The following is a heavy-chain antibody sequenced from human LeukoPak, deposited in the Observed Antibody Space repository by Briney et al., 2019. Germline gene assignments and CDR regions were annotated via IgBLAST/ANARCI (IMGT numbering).Heavy chain of an antibody. D-gene: IGHD2-15*01. Sequence: SVKVSCKASGGTVSNYAISWVRQAPGQGLEWLGGIIPIFATTNYAQNFQGRVTITADESTSTAYMELSSLRSDDTAVYYCARGLSWWSTPTSSYYYRMDVWGQGTTVTVSS. V-gene: IGHV1-69*13. CDR2: IIPIFATT. CDR3: ARGLSWWSTPTSSYYYRMDV. J-gene: IGHJ6*02. CDR1: GGTVSNYA.